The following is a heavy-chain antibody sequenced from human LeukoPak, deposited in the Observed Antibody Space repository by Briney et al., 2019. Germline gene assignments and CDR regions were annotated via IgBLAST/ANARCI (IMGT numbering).Heavy chain of an antibody. CDR2: IIPIFGTT. D-gene: IGHD2-2*01. Sequence: GASVKVSCKASGGTFSGYAISWVRQAPGQGLEWMGGIIPIFGTTNYAQKFQGRVTITADESTSTVSMELSSLRSEDTALYYCARGLSWLPAAIRDAFDIWGQGTMFTVSS. J-gene: IGHJ3*02. V-gene: IGHV1-69*01. CDR1: GGTFSGYA. CDR3: ARGLSWLPAAIRDAFDI.